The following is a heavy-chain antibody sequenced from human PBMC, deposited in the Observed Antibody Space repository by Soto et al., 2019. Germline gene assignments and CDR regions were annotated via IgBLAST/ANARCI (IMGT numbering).Heavy chain of an antibody. Sequence: ASETLSLTCTVSGGSISRYYWSWIRQPPGKGLEWIGYIYYSGSTNYNPSLKSRVTISVDTSKNQFSLKLSSVTAADTAVYYCARGKWELRRGSFDYWGQGTLVTVSS. CDR3: ARGKWELRRGSFDY. V-gene: IGHV4-59*01. CDR1: GGSISRYY. CDR2: IYYSGST. J-gene: IGHJ4*02. D-gene: IGHD1-26*01.